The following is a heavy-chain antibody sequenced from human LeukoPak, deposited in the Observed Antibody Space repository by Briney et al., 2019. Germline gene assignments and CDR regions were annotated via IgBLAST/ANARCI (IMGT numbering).Heavy chain of an antibody. J-gene: IGHJ3*02. V-gene: IGHV4-61*02. CDR1: GGSISSGSYY. Sequence: SETLSLTCTVSGGSISSGSYYWTWIRQPAGKGLEWIGRIYTSGNTNYNPSLKSRVTISVDTSKNQFSLKLSSVTAADTAVYYCARAFRGIFGVFEAFDIWGQGTMVTVSS. D-gene: IGHD3-3*01. CDR3: ARAFRGIFGVFEAFDI. CDR2: IYTSGNT.